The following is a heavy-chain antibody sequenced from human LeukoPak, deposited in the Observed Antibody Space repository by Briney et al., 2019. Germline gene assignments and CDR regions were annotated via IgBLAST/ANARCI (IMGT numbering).Heavy chain of an antibody. D-gene: IGHD5-18*01. CDR1: GFTFSRYG. Sequence: GGSLRLSCAASGFTFSRYGMHWVRQTPGRGLEWVAVISYDASNKYYADSVKGRFTISRDNSKNTLYLQMNSLRAEDTAVYYCAKSHGYSYGFDYWGQGTLVTVSS. CDR2: ISYDASNK. J-gene: IGHJ4*02. CDR3: AKSHGYSYGFDY. V-gene: IGHV3-30*18.